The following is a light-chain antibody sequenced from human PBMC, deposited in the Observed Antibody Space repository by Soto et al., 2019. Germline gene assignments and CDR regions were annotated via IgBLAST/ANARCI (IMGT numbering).Light chain of an antibody. Sequence: EIVMTQSPATLSVSPGERATLSCRASQSVSNNLAWYQQKPGQAPRLLIYGASTRATGIPARFSGSGSGTEFTLTINSLQSADVAVYYCQQYNDWPLTFGGGTKVEIK. CDR3: QQYNDWPLT. CDR1: QSVSNN. CDR2: GAS. J-gene: IGKJ4*01. V-gene: IGKV3-15*01.